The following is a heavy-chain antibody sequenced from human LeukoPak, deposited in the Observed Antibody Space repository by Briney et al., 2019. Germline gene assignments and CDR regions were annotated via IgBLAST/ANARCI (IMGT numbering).Heavy chain of an antibody. CDR1: GCTFTSYD. V-gene: IGHV1-8*01. CDR2: MNPNSGNT. J-gene: IGHJ6*02. D-gene: IGHD4-11*01. CDR3: LQHGMDV. Sequence: ASVKVSCKASGCTFTSYDINWVRQATGQGLEWMGWMNPNSGNTGYPQKFQGRVTMTRNTSISTAYMELSSLRSEDTAVYYCLQHGMDVWGHGTTVTVSS.